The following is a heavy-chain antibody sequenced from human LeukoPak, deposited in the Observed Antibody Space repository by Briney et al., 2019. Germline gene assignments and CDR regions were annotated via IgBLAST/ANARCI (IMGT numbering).Heavy chain of an antibody. J-gene: IGHJ2*01. CDR1: GYTITDYY. CDR2: IIPNTGGT. D-gene: IGHD2/OR15-2a*01. Sequence: ASVKVSCKASGYTITDYYLHWVRQAPGQGLEWMGWIIPNTGGTNYAQKFQDWVTLSSDTSISTAYMELSSLRSDDTAVYYCARGSPSYAQWHFDLWGRGTLVTVSS. CDR3: ARGSPSYAQWHFDL. V-gene: IGHV1-2*04.